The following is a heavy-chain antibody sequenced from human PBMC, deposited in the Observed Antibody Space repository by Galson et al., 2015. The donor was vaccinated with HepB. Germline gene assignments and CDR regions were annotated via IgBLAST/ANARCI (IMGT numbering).Heavy chain of an antibody. CDR2: ISSSSSYI. V-gene: IGHV3-21*01. J-gene: IGHJ4*02. Sequence: SLRLSCAASGFTFSSYSMNWVRQAPGKGLEWVSSISSSSSYIYYADSVKGRFTISRDNAKNSLYLQMNSLRAEDTAVYYCARDRAAVAGYFDYWGQGTLVTVSS. CDR1: GFTFSSYS. CDR3: ARDRAAVAGYFDY. D-gene: IGHD6-19*01.